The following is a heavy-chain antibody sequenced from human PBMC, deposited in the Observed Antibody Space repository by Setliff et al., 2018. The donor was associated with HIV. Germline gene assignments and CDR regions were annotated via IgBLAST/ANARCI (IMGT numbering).Heavy chain of an antibody. J-gene: IGHJ4*02. CDR1: GFTFDDYA. CDR3: ARSRPYNSALDY. Sequence: GGSLRLSCAASGFTFDDYAMNWVRQPPGKGLEWISGINWDGSAVGYADSVKGRFTISRDNAKNSLYLEMSSLRAEDTAFYYCARSRPYNSALDYWGQGTLVTVSS. V-gene: IGHV3-20*04. D-gene: IGHD6-25*01. CDR2: INWDGSAV.